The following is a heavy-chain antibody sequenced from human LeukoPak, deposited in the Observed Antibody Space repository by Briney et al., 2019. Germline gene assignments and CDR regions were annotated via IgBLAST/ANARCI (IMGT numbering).Heavy chain of an antibody. Sequence: PGGSLRLSCAASGFTFSGDWMTWVRQAPGKGLEWVSYISSSSSTIYYADSVKGRFTISRDNAKNSLYLQMNSLRAEDTAVYYCARWARSGGYWGQGTLVTVSS. CDR1: GFTFSGDW. CDR3: ARWARSGGY. V-gene: IGHV3-48*01. D-gene: IGHD3-16*01. J-gene: IGHJ4*02. CDR2: ISSSSSTI.